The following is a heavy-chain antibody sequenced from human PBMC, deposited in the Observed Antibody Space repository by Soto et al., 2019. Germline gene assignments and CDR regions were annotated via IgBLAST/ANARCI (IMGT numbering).Heavy chain of an antibody. CDR1: GVTFSSYA. CDR3: ARYIPGVRYYGMDV. Sequence: PGGSPRLFCSASGVTFSSYAMKWVRPTPGKGLEWVSLIGESGTPTYYADSVKGRFTISRDNSGNTLFLEMYSLRAEDTAVYYCARYIPGVRYYGMDVWGQGTTVTVSS. J-gene: IGHJ6*02. CDR2: IGESGTPT. D-gene: IGHD2-2*01. V-gene: IGHV3-23*01.